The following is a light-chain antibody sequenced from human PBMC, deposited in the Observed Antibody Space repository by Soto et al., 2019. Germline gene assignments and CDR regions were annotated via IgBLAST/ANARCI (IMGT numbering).Light chain of an antibody. V-gene: IGKV4-1*01. CDR2: WAS. CDR1: QSVLPTSNNNNY. J-gene: IGKJ4*01. Sequence: DIVITQSPDSLAVSLGERATINCKSSQSVLPTSNNNNYLAWYQQKPGQPPKVLISWASTRESGVPDRFSGSGSGTDFTLTITSLQAEDVAVYYFQQYYTTLTFGGGTKVEIK. CDR3: QQYYTTLT.